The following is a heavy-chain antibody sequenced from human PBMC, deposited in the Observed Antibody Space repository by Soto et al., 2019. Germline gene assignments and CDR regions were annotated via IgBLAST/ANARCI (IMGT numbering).Heavy chain of an antibody. Sequence: SETLSLTCTVSGGSISSYYWSWIRQPAGKGLEWIGRIYTSGSTNYNPSLKSRVTMSVDTSKNQFSLKLSSVTAADTAVYYCARDSHDNSNYLSNWFDPWGQGTLVTVS. CDR2: IYTSGST. D-gene: IGHD4-4*01. CDR1: GGSISSYY. CDR3: ARDSHDNSNYLSNWFDP. J-gene: IGHJ5*02. V-gene: IGHV4-4*07.